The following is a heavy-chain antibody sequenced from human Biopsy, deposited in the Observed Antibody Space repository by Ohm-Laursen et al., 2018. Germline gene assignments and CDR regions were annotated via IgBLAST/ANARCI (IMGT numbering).Heavy chain of an antibody. J-gene: IGHJ6*02. CDR1: GDTFSRSA. V-gene: IGHV1-69*04. D-gene: IGHD3-10*01. CDR3: ARGGSGSGYYGMDV. Sequence: ASVKVSCKASGDTFSRSAFFWVRQAPGQGLVYLGRIIPIVGITNHAQTFQGRITLTADKSTFMVYMELSRLRSDDAAIYYCARGGSGSGYYGMDVWGQGATVSVSS. CDR2: IIPIVGIT.